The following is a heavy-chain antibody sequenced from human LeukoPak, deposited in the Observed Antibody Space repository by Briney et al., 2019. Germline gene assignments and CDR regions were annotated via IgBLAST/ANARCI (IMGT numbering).Heavy chain of an antibody. Sequence: PGRSLRLSCAASGFTFSSYGMHWVRQAPGKGLEWVAVISYDGSNKYYADSVKGRFTISRDNSKNTLYLQMNSLRAEDTAVYYCARVANITTFGMDVWGQGTTVTVSS. CDR1: GFTFSSYG. J-gene: IGHJ6*02. CDR2: ISYDGSNK. D-gene: IGHD3-9*01. CDR3: ARVANITTFGMDV. V-gene: IGHV3-30*03.